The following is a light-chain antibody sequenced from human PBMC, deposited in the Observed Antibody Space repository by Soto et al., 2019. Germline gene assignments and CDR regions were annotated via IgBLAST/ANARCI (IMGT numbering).Light chain of an antibody. CDR1: QDISHY. V-gene: IGKV1-33*01. CDR3: QQYDSFPRK. CDR2: DAF. Sequence: DIQMTQSRSSLSASAGDRVTITCQASQDISHYLNWYQQKPGKAPKLLIDDAFNLETGVPSRFSGSGSGTDFTFTISSLLPEDIATYYCQQYDSFPRKFGQGTKVDIK. J-gene: IGKJ1*01.